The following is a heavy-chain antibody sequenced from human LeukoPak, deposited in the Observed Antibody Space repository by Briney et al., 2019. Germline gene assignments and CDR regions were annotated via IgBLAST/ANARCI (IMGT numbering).Heavy chain of an antibody. D-gene: IGHD3-9*01. V-gene: IGHV1-69*05. CDR3: AMGNNFDFFYFDY. CDR2: IIPIFGTT. J-gene: IGHJ4*02. Sequence: ASVKVSCKASGGTFSRYSISWVREAPGQGLEWMGGIIPIFGTTKYAQNFQGRVTITTAGSTSTAYMELKSLRSEDTAVYYCAMGNNFDFFYFDYWGQGTLVSVSS. CDR1: GGTFSRYS.